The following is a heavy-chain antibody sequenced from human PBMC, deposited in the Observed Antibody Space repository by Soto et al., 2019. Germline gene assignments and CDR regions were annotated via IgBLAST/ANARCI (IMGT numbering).Heavy chain of an antibody. V-gene: IGHV4-39*01. CDR1: GVSIRSSSYY. Sequence: QLQLQESGPGLVKPSDTLSLTCTVSGVSIRSSSYYWGWIRQPPGKGLEWIGSIYYSGSTYYNPSLKSRVTISVDTSKNQFSLELSSVAAADTAVYYCARSDPPSSGLPPYCYYNGMDVWGQGTTVIVSS. CDR3: ARSDPPSSGLPPYCYYNGMDV. CDR2: IYYSGST. D-gene: IGHD3-22*01. J-gene: IGHJ6*02.